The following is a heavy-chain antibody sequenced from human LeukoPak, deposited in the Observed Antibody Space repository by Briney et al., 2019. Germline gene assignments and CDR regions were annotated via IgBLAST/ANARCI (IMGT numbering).Heavy chain of an antibody. CDR3: ARDEEYCSGGSRYAEDAFDI. D-gene: IGHD2-15*01. V-gene: IGHV3-21*01. CDR2: ISSSSSYI. CDR1: GFTFSSYW. J-gene: IGHJ3*02. Sequence: GGSLRLSCAASGFTFSSYWMSWVRQAPGKGLEWVSSISSSSSYIYYADSVKGRFTISRDNAKNSLYLQMNSLRAEDTAVYYCARDEEYCSGGSRYAEDAFDIWGQGTMVTVSS.